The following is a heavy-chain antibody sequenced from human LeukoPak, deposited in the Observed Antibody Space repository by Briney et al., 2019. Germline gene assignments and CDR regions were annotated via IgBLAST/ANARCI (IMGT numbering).Heavy chain of an antibody. V-gene: IGHV1-2*02. J-gene: IGHJ4*02. CDR3: ARNQADYYDSSGSDFDY. Sequence: ASVKVSCKASGYTFTGYYMHWVRQAPGQGLEWMGWINPNSGGTNYAQKLQGRVTMTRDTSISTAYMELSRLRSDDTAVYYCARNQADYYDSSGSDFDYWGQGTLVTVSS. D-gene: IGHD3-22*01. CDR1: GYTFTGYY. CDR2: INPNSGGT.